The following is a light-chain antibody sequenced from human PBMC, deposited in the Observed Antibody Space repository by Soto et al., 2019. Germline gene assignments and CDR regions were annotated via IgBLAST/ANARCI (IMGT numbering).Light chain of an antibody. CDR2: GAF. CDR1: QSVSSTY. J-gene: IGKJ1*01. Sequence: EIVLTQSPGTLSLSPGERATLSCRASQSVSSTYLAWYQHKPGQAPRLIIYGAFSRATGIPARFSGSGSGTEFTLTISSLQSEDFAVYYCRQYNNWPPTWTFGQGTKVDIK. V-gene: IGKV3D-15*01. CDR3: RQYNNWPPTWT.